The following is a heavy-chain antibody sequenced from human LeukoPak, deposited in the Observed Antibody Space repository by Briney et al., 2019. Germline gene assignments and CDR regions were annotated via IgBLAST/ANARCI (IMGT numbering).Heavy chain of an antibody. V-gene: IGHV1-2*02. Sequence: ASVKVSCKASGYTFTGYYMHWVRQAPGQGLEWMGWINPNSGGTNYAQKFQGRVTMTRDTSISTAYMELSRLRSDDTAVYYCARDEQWLVRGDWFDPWGQGTLVTVSS. J-gene: IGHJ5*02. D-gene: IGHD6-19*01. CDR3: ARDEQWLVRGDWFDP. CDR2: INPNSGGT. CDR1: GYTFTGYY.